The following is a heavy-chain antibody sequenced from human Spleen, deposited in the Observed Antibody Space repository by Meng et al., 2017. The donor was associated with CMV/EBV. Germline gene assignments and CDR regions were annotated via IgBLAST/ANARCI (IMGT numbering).Heavy chain of an antibody. CDR2: IYSGGST. Sequence: GESLKISCAASGFTVSSNYMSWVRQAPGKGLEWVSIIYSGGSTYYADSVKGRFTISRDNSKNTVYLQMNGLRAEDTAVYYCARRKYDSGDYYHHAFDIWGQGTLVTVSS. CDR1: GFTVSSNY. V-gene: IGHV3-66*02. CDR3: ARRKYDSGDYYHHAFDI. D-gene: IGHD3-22*01. J-gene: IGHJ3*02.